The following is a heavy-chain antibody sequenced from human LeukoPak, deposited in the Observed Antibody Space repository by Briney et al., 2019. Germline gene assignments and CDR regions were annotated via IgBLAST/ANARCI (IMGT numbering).Heavy chain of an antibody. CDR3: ARDTGYYFGSGNYLYYFDY. V-gene: IGHV4-4*07. CDR1: GYSISSGYD. J-gene: IGHJ4*02. Sequence: SETLSLTCAVSGYSISSGYDWSWIRQPAGKGLEWMGRMYTSGSTNYNPSLKSRVTMSVDTSKNQFSLKLSSVTAADTAVYYCARDTGYYFGSGNYLYYFDYWGQGTLVTVSS. CDR2: MYTSGST. D-gene: IGHD3-10*01.